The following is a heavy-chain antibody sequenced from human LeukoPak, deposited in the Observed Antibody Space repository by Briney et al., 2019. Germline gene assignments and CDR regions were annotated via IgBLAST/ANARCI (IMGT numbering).Heavy chain of an antibody. CDR2: ISTSSTYI. J-gene: IGHJ3*02. CDR1: EFTSSNYI. Sequence: PGGSLRLSCAASEFTSSNYIMSWVRQAPGKGLEWVSSISTSSTYIYYADSVKGRFTISRDNAKNSLYLQMNSLRAEDTAVYYCARICGGDCSRGFDIWGQGTMVTVSS. D-gene: IGHD2-21*02. V-gene: IGHV3-21*01. CDR3: ARICGGDCSRGFDI.